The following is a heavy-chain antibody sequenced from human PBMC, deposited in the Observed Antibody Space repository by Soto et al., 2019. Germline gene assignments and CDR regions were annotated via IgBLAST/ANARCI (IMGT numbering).Heavy chain of an antibody. CDR1: GFTFSSYA. CDR2: ISGSGGST. CDR3: AKPAEGYCSGGSCPYSYYFDY. V-gene: IGHV3-23*01. Sequence: GVLRLSCAASGFTFSSYAMSWVRQAPGKGLEWVSAISGSGGSTYYADSVKGRFTISRDNSKNTLYLQMNSLRAEDTAVYYCAKPAEGYCSGGSCPYSYYFDYWGQGTLVTVSS. D-gene: IGHD2-15*01. J-gene: IGHJ4*02.